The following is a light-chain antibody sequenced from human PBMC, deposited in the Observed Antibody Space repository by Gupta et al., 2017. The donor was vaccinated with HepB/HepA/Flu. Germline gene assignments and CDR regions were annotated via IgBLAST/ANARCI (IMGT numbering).Light chain of an antibody. CDR2: GES. Sequence: EIVLPQPPGILSMSPGKRATLSCRASQSVSSSHLAWYQQKPGQGPRLLIHGESSRATGIPDRFSGSGSGTDFTLTIRRLEPEDFAVYYCQQYGSSPPGGAFGQGTKVEIK. CDR3: QQYGSSPPGGA. CDR1: QSVSSSH. J-gene: IGKJ1*01. V-gene: IGKV3-20*01.